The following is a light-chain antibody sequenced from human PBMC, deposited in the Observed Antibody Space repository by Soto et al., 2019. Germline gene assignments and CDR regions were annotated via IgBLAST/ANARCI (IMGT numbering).Light chain of an antibody. CDR2: WAS. Sequence: DIVMPPSPDSLAVSLGERATIHCKSSQSVLYSSNNKNYLAWYQQKPGQPPKLLIYWASTRESGVPDRFSGSGSGTDFTLTISSLQAEDVAVYYCQQYYSTPWTFGQGTKV. J-gene: IGKJ1*01. CDR3: QQYYSTPWT. V-gene: IGKV4-1*01. CDR1: QSVLYSSNNKNY.